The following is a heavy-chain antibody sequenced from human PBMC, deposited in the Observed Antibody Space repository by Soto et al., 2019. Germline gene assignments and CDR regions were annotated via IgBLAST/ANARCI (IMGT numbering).Heavy chain of an antibody. V-gene: IGHV3-30*18. CDR3: AKDEEGAVAGIISAIDY. CDR1: GFTFSSYG. J-gene: IGHJ4*02. D-gene: IGHD6-19*01. Sequence: QVQLVESGGGVVQPGRSLRLSCAASGFTFSSYGMHWVRQAPGKGLEWVAVISYDGSNKYYADSVKGRFTISRDNSKNTLYLQMNSLRAEDTAVYYWAKDEEGAVAGIISAIDYWGQGTLVTVSS. CDR2: ISYDGSNK.